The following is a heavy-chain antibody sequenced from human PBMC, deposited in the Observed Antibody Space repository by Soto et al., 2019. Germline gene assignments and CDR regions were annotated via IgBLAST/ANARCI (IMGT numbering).Heavy chain of an antibody. J-gene: IGHJ6*02. CDR3: AKVGSDYYYGMDV. CDR2: ISGSATYT. V-gene: IGHV3-23*04. D-gene: IGHD3-10*01. Sequence: QLVESGGGLVQPGGSLRLSCVASGFTFQSYAMSWVRQAPGRGLEWRTAISGSATYTYYGESVKGRFTISRDNSNNTLFLHMNSLTAEDTALYYCAKVGSDYYYGMDVWGQGTTVTVSS. CDR1: GFTFQSYA.